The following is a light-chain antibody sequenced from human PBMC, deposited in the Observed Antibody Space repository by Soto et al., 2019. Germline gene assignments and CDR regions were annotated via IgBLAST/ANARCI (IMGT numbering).Light chain of an antibody. V-gene: IGKV3-15*01. CDR1: QSVSSN. J-gene: IGKJ1*01. Sequence: IGMAHSPATLSVSPGERATLSFRASQSVSSNLAWYQQKPGQAPRVLIYGASTRATGIPARFSGSGSGTEFTLTISSLQPEDFAVYYCQQDYNLPCGFGQGTKVDIK. CDR3: QQDYNLPCG. CDR2: GAS.